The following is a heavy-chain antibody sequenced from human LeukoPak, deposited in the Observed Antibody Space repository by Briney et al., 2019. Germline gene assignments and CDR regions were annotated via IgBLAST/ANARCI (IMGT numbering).Heavy chain of an antibody. J-gene: IGHJ3*02. CDR1: GGSISSYY. CDR2: IYTSGST. Sequence: SETLSLTCTVSGGSISSYYWSWIRQPAGKGLEWIGRIYTSGSTNYNPSLKSRVTMSVDTSKNQFSLKLSSVTAADTAVYYCARDFMVARPDAFDIWGQGTMVTVSS. CDR3: ARDFMVARPDAFDI. D-gene: IGHD6-6*01. V-gene: IGHV4-4*07.